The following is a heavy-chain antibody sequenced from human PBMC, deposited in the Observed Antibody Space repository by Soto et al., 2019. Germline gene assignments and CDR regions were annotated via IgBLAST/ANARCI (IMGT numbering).Heavy chain of an antibody. D-gene: IGHD6-6*01. J-gene: IGHJ4*02. CDR1: GYTFTDYY. V-gene: IGHV1-2*04. Sequence: QVQLVQSGAEVKNPGAAVKVSCRTSGYTFTDYYLYWVRQALGQGLEWLGWINPQSAGTNYAQRSRDWVTLTTDSSISTAYMELSRLKSDSTAVYYCSRVANLFEYRSPTPDYHFDDWGQGTLVTVSS. CDR3: SRVANLFEYRSPTPDYHFDD. CDR2: INPQSAGT.